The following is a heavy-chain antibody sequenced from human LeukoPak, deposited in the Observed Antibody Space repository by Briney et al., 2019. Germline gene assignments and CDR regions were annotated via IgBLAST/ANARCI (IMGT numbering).Heavy chain of an antibody. D-gene: IGHD3-10*01. CDR1: GYTFTTYN. J-gene: IGHJ5*02. CDR3: ARSGFGSGISFDL. Sequence: GASVKVSCKASGYTFTTYNINWVRQATGQGLEWMGWMNPNSGDTGYPQKFQGRVTMTRDTSITTAYMELSSLGSDDTAVYYCARSGFGSGISFDLWGQGTLVTVSS. V-gene: IGHV1-8*02. CDR2: MNPNSGDT.